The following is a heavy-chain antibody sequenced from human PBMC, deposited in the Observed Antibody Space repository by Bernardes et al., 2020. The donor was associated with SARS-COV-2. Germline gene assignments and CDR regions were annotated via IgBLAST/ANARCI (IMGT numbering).Heavy chain of an antibody. D-gene: IGHD6-19*01. V-gene: IGHV4-34*01. J-gene: IGHJ4*01. CDR2: INHSVST. CDR1: GGSLSGYS. CDR3: ARRKSIAVAGYFDC. Sequence: SETLSLTCAVYGGSLSGYSWRWIRTPPGKGLEWIGEINHSVSTNYNPSLKSRVTISVDTSKNQFSLKLSSVTAADTAVYYCARRKSIAVAGYFDCWGHGTPVTASS.